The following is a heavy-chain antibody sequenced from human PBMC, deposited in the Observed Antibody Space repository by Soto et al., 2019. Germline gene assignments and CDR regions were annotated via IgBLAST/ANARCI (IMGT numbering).Heavy chain of an antibody. CDR2: ISGSGGST. J-gene: IGHJ4*02. Sequence: EVQLLESGGGLVQPGGSLRLSCAASGFIFSSYAMSWVRQAPGKGLEWVSAISGSGGSTYYADSVKGRFTISRDTSKNTLYLQLNSLRAEDTAVYYCAKHKSYYHTGYFDYWGQGTLVTVSS. CDR1: GFIFSSYA. V-gene: IGHV3-23*01. D-gene: IGHD1-26*01. CDR3: AKHKSYYHTGYFDY.